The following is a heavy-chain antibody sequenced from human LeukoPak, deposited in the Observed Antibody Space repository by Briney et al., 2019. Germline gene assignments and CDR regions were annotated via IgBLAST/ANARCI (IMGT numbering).Heavy chain of an antibody. D-gene: IGHD2-2*01. CDR1: GFTFSSYS. CDR3: AREEDIVVVPAALVDY. V-gene: IGHV3-21*01. J-gene: IGHJ4*02. CDR2: ISSSSSCI. Sequence: GGSLRLSCAASGFTFSSYSMNWVRQAPGKGLEWVSSISSSSSCIYYADSVKGRFTISRDIAKNSLYLQMNSLRAEDTAVYYCAREEDIVVVPAALVDYWGQGTLVTVSS.